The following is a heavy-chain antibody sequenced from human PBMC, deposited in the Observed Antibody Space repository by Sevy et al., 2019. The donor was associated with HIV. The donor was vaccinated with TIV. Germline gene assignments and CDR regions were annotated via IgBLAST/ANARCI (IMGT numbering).Heavy chain of an antibody. D-gene: IGHD3-22*01. J-gene: IGHJ4*02. V-gene: IGHV1-2*02. CDR2: INPNSGGT. CDR1: GYTFTGYY. CDR3: ASDHDSSGYYPFGY. Sequence: ASVKVSCKASGYTFTGYYLHWVRQAPGQGLEWMGWINPNSGGTNYAQKFQGRVTMTRDTSISTAYMELGRLRSDDTAVYYCASDHDSSGYYPFGYWGQGTLVTVSS.